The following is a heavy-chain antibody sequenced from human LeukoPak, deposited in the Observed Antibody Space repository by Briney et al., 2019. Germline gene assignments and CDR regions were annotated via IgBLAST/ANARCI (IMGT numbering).Heavy chain of an antibody. D-gene: IGHD3-10*01. CDR1: GFTFSSYA. CDR2: ISYDGSNK. V-gene: IGHV3-30*04. J-gene: IGHJ4*02. CDR3: ARDLFVTSPSGFGY. Sequence: QPGGSLRLSCAASGFTFSSYAMHWVRQAPGKGLEWVAVISYDGSNKYYADSVKGRFTISRDNSKNTLYLQMNSLRAEDTAVYYCARDLFVTSPSGFGYWGQGTLVTVSS.